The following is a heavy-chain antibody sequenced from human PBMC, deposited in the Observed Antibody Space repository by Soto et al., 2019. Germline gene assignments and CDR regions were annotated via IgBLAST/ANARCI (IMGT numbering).Heavy chain of an antibody. J-gene: IGHJ4*02. V-gene: IGHV3-30-3*01. Sequence: QVQLVESGGGVVQLGRSLRLSCAASGFTFSSYAMHWVRQAPGKGLEWVAVISYDGSNKYYADSVKGRFTISRDNSKNTLYLQMNSLRAEDTAVYYCARDPTIVVVTAIPDYWGQGTLVTVSS. CDR1: GFTFSSYA. D-gene: IGHD2-21*02. CDR3: ARDPTIVVVTAIPDY. CDR2: ISYDGSNK.